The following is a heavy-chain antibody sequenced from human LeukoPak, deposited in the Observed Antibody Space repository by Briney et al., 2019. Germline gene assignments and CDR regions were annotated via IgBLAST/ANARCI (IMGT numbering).Heavy chain of an antibody. CDR3: ARDPEGHGYYFDY. J-gene: IGHJ4*02. D-gene: IGHD3-3*01. V-gene: IGHV4-4*07. Sequence: SETLSLTCTVSGGSTSNYFCTWLRQSAGKGLEWIGRIHTSGSTNYNPSLQSRVSMSVDTSKNQFSLKLSSVTAADTAVYYCARDPEGHGYYFDYWGQGALVTVSS. CDR2: IHTSGST. CDR1: GGSTSNYF.